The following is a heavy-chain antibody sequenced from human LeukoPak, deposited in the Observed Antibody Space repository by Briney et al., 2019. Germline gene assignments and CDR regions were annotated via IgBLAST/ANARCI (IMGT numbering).Heavy chain of an antibody. CDR2: ISSSSTFI. Sequence: GGSLRLPCAASGFTFSPYSMNWVRQAPGKGLEWVSSISSSSTFIYYADSLQGRFTISRDSATNSLYLQMNNLRVEDTAIYYCAAKYYSSSPFDPWGQGTLVTVSS. CDR1: GFTFSPYS. J-gene: IGHJ5*02. V-gene: IGHV3-21*01. CDR3: AAKYYSSSPFDP. D-gene: IGHD2-2*01.